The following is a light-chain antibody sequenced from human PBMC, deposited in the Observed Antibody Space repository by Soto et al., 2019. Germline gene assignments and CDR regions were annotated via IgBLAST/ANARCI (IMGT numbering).Light chain of an antibody. Sequence: QAVVTQEPSLTVSPGGTVTLTCGSSDGPGTSNHYPYWYKQRPGEVPRTLIYDTTNRQSWAPARFSGSLVGVKAALTLSGALPEDEADYYCLLAYSGGRVFGGGTKVTVL. CDR2: DTT. CDR3: LLAYSGGRV. CDR1: DGPGTSNHY. V-gene: IGLV7-46*01. J-gene: IGLJ2*01.